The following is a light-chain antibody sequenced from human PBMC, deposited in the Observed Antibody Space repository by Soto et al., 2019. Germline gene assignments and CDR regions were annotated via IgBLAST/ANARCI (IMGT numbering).Light chain of an antibody. CDR2: AAS. CDR3: QQTYSTPPYA. V-gene: IGKV1-39*01. CDR1: QSISSY. Sequence: DIQMTQSPSSLSASVGDRVTITCRASQSISSYLNWYQQKPGRAPKLLIYAASSLQSGVPPRFSGTGSGTDFTLTISSLQPEDSGTYYCQQTYSTPPYAFGQGTKLEIK. J-gene: IGKJ2*01.